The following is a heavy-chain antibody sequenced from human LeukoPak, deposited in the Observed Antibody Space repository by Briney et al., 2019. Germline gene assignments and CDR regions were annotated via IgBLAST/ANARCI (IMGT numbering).Heavy chain of an antibody. D-gene: IGHD3-3*01. CDR2: IYYSGST. CDR1: GVSISSYY. CDR3: ARTSNYDFWSGYYKDNWFDP. J-gene: IGHJ5*02. Sequence: SETLSLTCTVSGVSISSYYWSWIRQPPGKGLEWIGYIYYSGSTNYNPSLKSRVTISVDTSKNQFSLKLSSVTAADTAVYYCARTSNYDFWSGYYKDNWFDPWGQGTLVTVSS. V-gene: IGHV4-59*01.